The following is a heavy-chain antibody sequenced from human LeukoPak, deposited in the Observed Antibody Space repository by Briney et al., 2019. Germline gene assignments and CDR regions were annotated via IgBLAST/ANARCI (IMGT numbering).Heavy chain of an antibody. CDR3: ARDGGFLESENYYFDY. CDR1: GFTFTNYA. V-gene: IGHV3-23*01. Sequence: GGSLRLSCAASGFTFTNYAMSWVRQAPGKGLGWVSVIGGQGTTTFYADSVKGRFTISRDNAKNSLYLQMNSLRAEDTAVYYCARDGGFLESENYYFDYWGQGTLVTVSS. D-gene: IGHD3-3*01. J-gene: IGHJ4*02. CDR2: IGGQGTTT.